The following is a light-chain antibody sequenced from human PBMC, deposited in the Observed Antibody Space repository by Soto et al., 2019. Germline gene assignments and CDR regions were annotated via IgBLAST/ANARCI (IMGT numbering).Light chain of an antibody. CDR1: QSISSF. Sequence: DIQMAQSPSSLSASVGDRLTITCRASQSISSFLNWYQQKPGKAPKLLIYAASTLQSGVPSRFSGSGSGTDFTLTVSSLQPEDFATYFCQQSYRLPLTFGGGTKVEIQ. J-gene: IGKJ4*01. CDR3: QQSYRLPLT. CDR2: AAS. V-gene: IGKV1-39*01.